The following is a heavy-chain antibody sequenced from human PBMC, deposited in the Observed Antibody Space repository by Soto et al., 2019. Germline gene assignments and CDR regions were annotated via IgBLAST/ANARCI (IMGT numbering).Heavy chain of an antibody. CDR2: IYDSGSS. Sequence: SETLSLPCTVSGASISSGDDFWSWIRQSPGKGLEWIGYIYDSGSSYYNPSLKSRVTMSVDTSKNQFSLKLRSVTAADTAVYYCAREKGYTSGPKNFDYWGQGTLVTVYS. D-gene: IGHD5-12*01. J-gene: IGHJ4*02. CDR1: GASISSGDDF. V-gene: IGHV4-30-4*01. CDR3: AREKGYTSGPKNFDY.